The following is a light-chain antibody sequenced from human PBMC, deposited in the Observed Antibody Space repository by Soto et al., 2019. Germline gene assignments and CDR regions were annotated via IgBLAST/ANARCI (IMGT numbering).Light chain of an antibody. V-gene: IGKV3-15*01. CDR1: QSVSSN. J-gene: IGKJ5*01. Sequence: EIVMTQSPATLSVSPGERALLSCRASQSVSSNLGWYQQKPGQAPRLLIYRASTRATGIPARFSGSRSGTEFTLTISSLQSEDSAVYYCQQYNHWSSITFGQGTRLEIK. CDR3: QQYNHWSSIT. CDR2: RAS.